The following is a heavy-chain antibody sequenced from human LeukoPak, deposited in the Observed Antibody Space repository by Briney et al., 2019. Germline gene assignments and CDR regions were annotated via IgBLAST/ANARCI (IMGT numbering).Heavy chain of an antibody. CDR2: IYTSGST. J-gene: IGHJ5*02. CDR1: GGSISSYY. V-gene: IGHV4-4*07. CDR3: ARDLVTYYYDSSGYYPNWFDP. D-gene: IGHD3-22*01. Sequence: SETLSLTCTVSGGSISSYYWSWIRQPAGKGLEWIGRIYTSGSTNYNPSLKSRVTMSVDTSKNQFSLKLSSVTAADTAVYYCARDLVTYYYDSSGYYPNWFDPWGQGTLVTVSS.